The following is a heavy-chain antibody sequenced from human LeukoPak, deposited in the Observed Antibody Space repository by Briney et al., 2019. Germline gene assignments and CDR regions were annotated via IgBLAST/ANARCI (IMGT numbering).Heavy chain of an antibody. CDR3: ARDYVNYYDSSGYYDAFDI. D-gene: IGHD3-22*01. CDR1: GGSIISYY. V-gene: IGHV4-59*01. CDR2: IYYSGST. Sequence: PSETLSLTCTVSGGSIISYYWSWIRQPPGKGLEWIGYIYYSGSTNYNPSLKSRVTISVDTSKNQFSLKLSSVTAADTAVYYCARDYVNYYDSSGYYDAFDIWGQGTMVTVSS. J-gene: IGHJ3*02.